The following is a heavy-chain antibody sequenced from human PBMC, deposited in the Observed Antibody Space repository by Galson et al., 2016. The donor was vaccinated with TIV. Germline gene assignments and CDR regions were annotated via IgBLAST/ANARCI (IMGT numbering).Heavy chain of an antibody. CDR2: IVPMFGTT. CDR1: GVTFSYFA. CDR3: ARGRGVYDSSGYFLFDH. V-gene: IGHV1-69*13. J-gene: IGHJ5*02. Sequence: SVKVSCKASGVTFSYFAISWVRQAPGQGLEWMGGIVPMFGTTNYAQTFQGRVTISADESTTTAYLELSSLRAEDTAVYYCARGRGVYDSSGYFLFDHWGQGTLVTVSS. D-gene: IGHD3-22*01.